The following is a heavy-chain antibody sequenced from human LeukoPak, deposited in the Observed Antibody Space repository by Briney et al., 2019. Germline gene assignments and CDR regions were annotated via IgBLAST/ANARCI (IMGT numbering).Heavy chain of an antibody. D-gene: IGHD4-17*01. CDR2: IWYDGINK. CDR1: GFTFNSYG. CDR3: ARSPGYGEPGIDY. J-gene: IGHJ4*02. Sequence: PGGSLRLSCAASGFTFNSYGMHWVRQAPGKGLEWVAVIWYDGINKYYADSVKGRFTISRDNSKNTLYLQMNSLRAEDTAVYACARSPGYGEPGIDYWGQGTLVTVSA. V-gene: IGHV3-33*01.